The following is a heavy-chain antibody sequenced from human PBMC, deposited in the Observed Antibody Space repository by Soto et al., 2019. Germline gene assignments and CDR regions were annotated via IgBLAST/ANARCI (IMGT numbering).Heavy chain of an antibody. J-gene: IGHJ4*02. CDR2: ISAYNGNT. CDR3: ARDSRLRYYDNSAFFHY. V-gene: IGHV1-18*01. CDR1: GYIFTSYG. Sequence: GASVKVSCKASGYIFTSYGISWVRQAPGQGLEWMGWISAYNGNTNYAQKLQGRVTMTTDTSTSTAYMELRSLRSDDTAVYYCARDSRLRYYDNSAFFHYWGQGTLVTVSS. D-gene: IGHD3-22*01.